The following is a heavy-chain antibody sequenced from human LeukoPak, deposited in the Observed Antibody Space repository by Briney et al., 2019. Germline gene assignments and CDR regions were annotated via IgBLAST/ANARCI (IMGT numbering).Heavy chain of an antibody. CDR1: GYTFTSYY. V-gene: IGHV1-2*02. CDR2: INPNSGGT. D-gene: IGHD5-18*01. J-gene: IGHJ6*02. Sequence: ASVTVSCKASGYTFTSYYMHWVRQAPGQGLEWMGIINPNSGGTNYAQKFQGRVTMTRDTSISTAYMELSRLRSDDTAVYYCARDFNSYGTYYYYYGMDVWGQGTTVTVSS. CDR3: ARDFNSYGTYYYYYGMDV.